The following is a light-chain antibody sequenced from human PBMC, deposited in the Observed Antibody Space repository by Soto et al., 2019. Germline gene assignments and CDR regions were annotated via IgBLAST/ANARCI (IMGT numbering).Light chain of an antibody. V-gene: IGLV1-40*01. CDR3: QSYDSSLSGSWV. CDR1: SSNIGAGYD. J-gene: IGLJ2*01. Sequence: QAVVTQPPSVSGAPGKRVTISCTGSSSNIGAGYDVHWYQQLPGTAPKLLIYGNSNRPSGVPDRFSGSKSGTSASLAITGLQAEDEADYYCQSYDSSLSGSWVFGGGTKLTVL. CDR2: GNS.